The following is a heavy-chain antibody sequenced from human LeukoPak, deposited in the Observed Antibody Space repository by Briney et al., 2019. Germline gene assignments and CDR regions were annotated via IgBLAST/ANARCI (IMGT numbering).Heavy chain of an antibody. J-gene: IGHJ3*02. CDR1: GGSISSSSYY. CDR3: ARLNPFTMGQWTHAFDI. CDR2: IYYSGST. Sequence: KPSETLSLTCTVSGGSISSSSYYWVWIRQPPGTSLEWIGSIYYSGSTTYNPSLKSRVTMSVDTSKNQFSLKLTSVTAADTAVYYCARLNPFTMGQWTHAFDIWGLGTVVTVSS. D-gene: IGHD3-10*01. V-gene: IGHV4-39*01.